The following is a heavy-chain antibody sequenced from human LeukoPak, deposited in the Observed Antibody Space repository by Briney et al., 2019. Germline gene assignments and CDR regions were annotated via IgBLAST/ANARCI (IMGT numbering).Heavy chain of an antibody. J-gene: IGHJ4*02. V-gene: IGHV5-10-1*01. Sequence: GESLKISFKGSEYYFTSYWIGWVRPMPGKGLEWMGRIDPGDSRVKYSPSFQGHVTMSVDKSINTAYLQWSSLKASDTAIYYCAYYYYGSRYFDYWGQGTRVTVSS. D-gene: IGHD3-10*01. CDR3: AYYYYGSRYFDY. CDR1: EYYFTSYW. CDR2: IDPGDSRV.